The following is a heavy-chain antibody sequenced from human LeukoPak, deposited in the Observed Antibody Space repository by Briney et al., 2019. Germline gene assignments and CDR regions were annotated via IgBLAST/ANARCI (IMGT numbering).Heavy chain of an antibody. D-gene: IGHD1-14*01. V-gene: IGHV3-33*01. CDR2: IWYDGSNK. CDR1: GFTFSSYG. J-gene: IGHJ4*02. Sequence: PGGSLRLSCVASGFTFSSYGMHWVRQAPGKGLEWVAVIWYDGSNKYYADSVKGWFTISRDNSKNTLYLQMNSLRAEDTAVYYCARERTGIPGYYFDYWGQGTLVTVSS. CDR3: ARERTGIPGYYFDY.